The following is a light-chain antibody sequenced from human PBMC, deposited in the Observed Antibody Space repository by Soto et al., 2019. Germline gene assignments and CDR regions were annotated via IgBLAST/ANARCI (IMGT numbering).Light chain of an antibody. CDR2: DAS. V-gene: IGKV3-11*01. CDR3: QQRSNLPPLT. CDR1: QSVSTY. J-gene: IGKJ4*02. Sequence: EIVLTQYPATLSLSPGERATLSCRASQSVSTYFAWYQQNTGQAPRLLIYDASNRATGIPARFSGSGSGTDFTLTISSLEPEDFAVYYCQQRSNLPPLTFGGGTNVQI.